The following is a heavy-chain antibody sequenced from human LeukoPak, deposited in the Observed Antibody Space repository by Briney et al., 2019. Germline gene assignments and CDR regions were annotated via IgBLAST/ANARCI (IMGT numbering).Heavy chain of an antibody. J-gene: IGHJ3*02. CDR3: ARGHSCGYYYVYAFDI. CDR1: GGSISSYY. Sequence: SWETLSPTCTVSGGSISSYYWSWIRQPAGKGLEWLGRIYTSGSTTYNPPPGRRATIPVETPKNQFSLKLSSVTAADAPVFYCARGHSCGYYYVYAFDIWGQGRILTVSS. V-gene: IGHV4-4*07. D-gene: IGHD3-22*01. CDR2: IYTSGST.